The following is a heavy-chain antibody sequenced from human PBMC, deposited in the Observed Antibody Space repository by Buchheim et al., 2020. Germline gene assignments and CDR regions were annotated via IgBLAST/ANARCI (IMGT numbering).Heavy chain of an antibody. V-gene: IGHV5-51*01. Sequence: EVQLVQSGAEVKKSGESLKISCQASEIDFLRYWIGWVRQVPGKNLEWMGLIYGGDSRPTYSPSFAGHVTITVEPSNITTSPYWSSVRASDTAVYYCATHRLHSYGTGAFHIWGQGT. CDR2: IYGGDSRP. D-gene: IGHD3-16*01. J-gene: IGHJ3*02. CDR3: ATHRLHSYGTGAFHI. CDR1: EIDFLRYW.